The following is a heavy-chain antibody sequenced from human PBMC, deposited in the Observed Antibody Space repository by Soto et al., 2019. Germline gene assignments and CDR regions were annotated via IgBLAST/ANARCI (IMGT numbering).Heavy chain of an antibody. Sequence: SSETMSLTCTVSGGSISSYYWSGIRQPPGKGLEWIGYIYYSGSTNYNPSLKSRVTISVDTSKNQFSLKLSSVTAADTAVYYCARGPLKDIVLMVYALGWFDPWGQGTLVTVSS. CDR3: ARGPLKDIVLMVYALGWFDP. D-gene: IGHD2-8*01. CDR1: GGSISSYY. J-gene: IGHJ5*02. CDR2: IYYSGST. V-gene: IGHV4-59*01.